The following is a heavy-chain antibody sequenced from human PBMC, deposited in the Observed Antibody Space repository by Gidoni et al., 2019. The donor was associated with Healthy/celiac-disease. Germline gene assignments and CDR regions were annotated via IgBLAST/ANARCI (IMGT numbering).Heavy chain of an antibody. V-gene: IGHV3-33*01. J-gene: IGHJ4*02. CDR1: GFTFSSYG. D-gene: IGHD5-18*01. CDR2: IWYDGSNK. CDR3: ARVPAGIQLWSDY. Sequence: QVQLVESGGGVVQPGRSLRLSCAASGFTFSSYGMHWVRQAPGKGLEWVAVIWYDGSNKYYADSVKGRFTISRDNSKNTLYLQMNSLRAEDTAVYYCARVPAGIQLWSDYWGQGTLVTVSS.